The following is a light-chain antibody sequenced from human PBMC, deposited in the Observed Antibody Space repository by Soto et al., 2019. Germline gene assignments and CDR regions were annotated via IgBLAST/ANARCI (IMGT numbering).Light chain of an antibody. CDR2: GAS. CDR1: QSVSSSY. Sequence: EIVLTQSPGTLSLSPGERATLSCRASQSVSSSYLAWYQQKPGQAPRLPIYGASSRATGIPARFTGSGSGAEFTLTISSLQSEDFAVYYCQQYNNWPITFGPGTRLEI. V-gene: IGKV3-15*01. J-gene: IGKJ5*01. CDR3: QQYNNWPIT.